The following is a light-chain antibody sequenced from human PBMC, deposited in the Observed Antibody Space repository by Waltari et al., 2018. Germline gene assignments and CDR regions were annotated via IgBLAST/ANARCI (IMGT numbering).Light chain of an antibody. CDR1: TRDVGYYNY. CDR2: DVT. V-gene: IGLV2-11*01. CDR3: CSYAGSSLFV. Sequence: QSALTQPRSVSGSPGQSVTISCTGTTRDVGYYNYVSWYQHHPGKTPKVMIFDVTKRPSGVPDRFSGSKSGNTASLTISGLQAEDEADYFCCSYAGSSLFVFGTGTKVTVL. J-gene: IGLJ1*01.